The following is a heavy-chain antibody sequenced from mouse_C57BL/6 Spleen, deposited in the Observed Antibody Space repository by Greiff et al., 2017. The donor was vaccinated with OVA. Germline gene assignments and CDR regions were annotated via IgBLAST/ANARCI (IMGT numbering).Heavy chain of an antibody. D-gene: IGHD2-13*01. CDR2: IYPGSGNT. J-gene: IGHJ3*01. Sequence: VQLQQSGAELVRPGASVKLSCKASGYTFTDYYINWVKQRPGQGLEWIARIYPGSGNTYYNEKFKGKATLTAEKSSSTAYMQLSSLTSEDSAVYVCALSDWAYWGQGTLVTVSA. V-gene: IGHV1-76*01. CDR1: GYTFTDYY. CDR3: ALSDWAY.